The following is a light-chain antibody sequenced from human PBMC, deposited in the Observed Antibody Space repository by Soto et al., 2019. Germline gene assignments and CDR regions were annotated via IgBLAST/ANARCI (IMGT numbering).Light chain of an antibody. CDR3: QRTYNAPIT. V-gene: IGKV1-27*01. J-gene: IGKJ5*01. Sequence: DIQLTQSPSSLSASVGDRVTITCRVNKGTSSYLNWYRQKPRKGPDLLSYSASNLQSGVPARFSRSGSGTDFTLTISSLQPEDDATYYGQRTYNAPITFGQGTRLEIK. CDR1: KGTSSY. CDR2: SAS.